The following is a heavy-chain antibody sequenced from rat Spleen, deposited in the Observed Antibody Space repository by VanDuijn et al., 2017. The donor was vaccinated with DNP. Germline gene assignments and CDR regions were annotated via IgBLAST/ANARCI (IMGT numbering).Heavy chain of an antibody. Sequence: QVQLKESGPGLVQPSQTLSLTCTVSGFSLVTYGVTWVRQPPGKGLEWIGAMWSGGSTDYNSALKSRLSISRDTSKSQVFLKMNSLQTEDTAMYFCAKWSDYWGQGVMVTVSS. CDR2: MWSGGST. J-gene: IGHJ2*01. CDR3: AKWSDY. D-gene: IGHD1-12*02. V-gene: IGHV2-16*01. CDR1: GFSLVTYG.